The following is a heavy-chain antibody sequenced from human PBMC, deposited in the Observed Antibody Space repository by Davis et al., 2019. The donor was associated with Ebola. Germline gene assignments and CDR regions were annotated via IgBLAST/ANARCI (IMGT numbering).Heavy chain of an antibody. J-gene: IGHJ6*02. CDR3: ARDSVVVVPAALYYYYYGMDV. CDR2: IKQDGSEK. CDR1: EFTFSRYE. D-gene: IGHD2-2*01. Sequence: GGSLRLSCAASEFTFSRYEMNWVRQAPGKGLEWVANIKQDGSEKYYVDSVKGRFTISRDNAKNSLYLQMNSLRAEDTAVYYCARDSVVVVPAALYYYYYGMDVWGQGTTVTVSS. V-gene: IGHV3-7*03.